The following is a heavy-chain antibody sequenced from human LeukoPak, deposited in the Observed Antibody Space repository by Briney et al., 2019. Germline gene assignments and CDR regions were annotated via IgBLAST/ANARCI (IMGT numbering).Heavy chain of an antibody. CDR1: GGSFSGYY. CDR2: IYHNGGT. CDR3: ARHLRAVAGGRYFDY. J-gene: IGHJ4*02. V-gene: IGHV4-59*08. Sequence: PSETLSLTCAVYGGSFSGYYWSWIRQPPGKGLEWIGYIYHNGGTNYNPSLQSRLTISVDTSKNQFSLKLSSVTAADTAVYYCARHLRAVAGGRYFDYWGQGTQVIVSS. D-gene: IGHD6-19*01.